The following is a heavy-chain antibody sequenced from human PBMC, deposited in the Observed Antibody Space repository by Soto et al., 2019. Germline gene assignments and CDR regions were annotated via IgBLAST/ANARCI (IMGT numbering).Heavy chain of an antibody. Sequence: GGSLRLSCAASGFTFSSYARGWVRQAPGKGLEWVSTIGGSGFSTYYAGSVKGRFTISRDNSKNTLYLQMNSLRADDTAVYYCAKDTYSSSWYPNYFDPWGQGTLVTVSS. D-gene: IGHD6-13*01. CDR2: IGGSGFST. V-gene: IGHV3-23*01. CDR3: AKDTYSSSWYPNYFDP. J-gene: IGHJ5*02. CDR1: GFTFSSYA.